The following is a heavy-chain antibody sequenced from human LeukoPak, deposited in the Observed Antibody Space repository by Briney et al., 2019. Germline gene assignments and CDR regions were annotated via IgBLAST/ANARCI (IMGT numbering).Heavy chain of an antibody. J-gene: IGHJ4*02. V-gene: IGHV3-23*01. CDR1: GFTFSSYA. CDR3: AKSRVVVITVRYFDY. Sequence: GGSLRLSCAASGFTFSSYAMSWVRQAPGKGLEWVSAISGSGGSTYYADSVKGRFTISRDNSKNTQYLQMNSLRAEDTAVYYCAKSRVVVITVRYFDYWGQGTLVTVSS. CDR2: ISGSGGST. D-gene: IGHD3-22*01.